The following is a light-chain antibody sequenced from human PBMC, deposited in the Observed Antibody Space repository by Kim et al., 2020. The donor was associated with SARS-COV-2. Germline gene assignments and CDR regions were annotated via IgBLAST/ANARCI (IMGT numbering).Light chain of an antibody. CDR3: KAADSSGTYGV. CDR2: NES. Sequence: PEQTARITCAGKAMANQDAQWYQQKPGQAPVLVIYNESERPSGIPERFSGSSSGKTVTLTIRGVEAEDEADYYCKAADSSGTYGVFGGGTQLTVL. J-gene: IGLJ2*01. CDR1: AMANQD. V-gene: IGLV3-25*03.